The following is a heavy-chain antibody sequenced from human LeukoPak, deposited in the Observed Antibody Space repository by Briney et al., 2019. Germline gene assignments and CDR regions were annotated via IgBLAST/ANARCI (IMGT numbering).Heavy chain of an antibody. D-gene: IGHD2-2*01. J-gene: IGHJ6*02. CDR3: AGLAGDQLPRYYYYYGMDV. Sequence: SGTLSLTCAVYGGSFIGHYWSWVRQPPGKGLEWIGEIIHGGDTTYNPSLKSRVTISTDKSKNQFFLTLSSVTAADTAVYYCAGLAGDQLPRYYYYYGMDVWGQGTTVTVSS. CDR2: IIHGGDT. CDR1: GGSFIGHY. V-gene: IGHV4-34*12.